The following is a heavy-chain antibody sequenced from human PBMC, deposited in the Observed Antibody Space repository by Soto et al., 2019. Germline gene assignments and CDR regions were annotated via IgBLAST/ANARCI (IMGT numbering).Heavy chain of an antibody. D-gene: IGHD1-26*01. Sequence: PSQTLSITCAISWYSVCRYNAAWNWIRQSPSRGLEWLGRTYYRSKWYSDYAVSVKSRITINPDTSKNQFSLQLNSVTPEDTAVYYCARSRENPRSGMDVWGQGTTVTVSS. V-gene: IGHV6-1*01. CDR2: TYYRSKWYS. CDR1: WYSVCRYNAA. J-gene: IGHJ6*02. CDR3: ARSRENPRSGMDV.